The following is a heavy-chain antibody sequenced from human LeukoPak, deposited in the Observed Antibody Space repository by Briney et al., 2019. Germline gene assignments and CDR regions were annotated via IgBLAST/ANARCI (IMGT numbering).Heavy chain of an antibody. CDR1: GEPFSGYY. V-gene: IGHV4-34*01. D-gene: IGHD2-15*01. CDR2: INHSGHR. J-gene: IGHJ3*01. CDR3: AGQPLGILRAFDV. Sequence: SETLSLTCAVYGEPFSGYYWDWFRQPPGKGLEWIGEINHSGHRNYNPSLESRVTISVDTSKNQFSLKLNSVTAADAAIHYCAGQPLGILRAFDVWGRGTMVTVSS.